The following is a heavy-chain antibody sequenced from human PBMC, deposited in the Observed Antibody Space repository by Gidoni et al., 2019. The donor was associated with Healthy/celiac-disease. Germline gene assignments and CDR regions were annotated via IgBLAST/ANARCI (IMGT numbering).Heavy chain of an antibody. V-gene: IGHV3-23*01. CDR3: AKDHGYGEGYYYYGMDV. Sequence: EVQLLESGAGLVQPGGSLRLSCAASGFTFSSYAMRLVRQSPGKGLEWVLAIRGSGGSTYYADSVKGRFTISRDNSKNTLYLQMNTLRAEDTAVYYCAKDHGYGEGYYYYGMDVWGQGTTVTVSS. CDR1: GFTFSSYA. J-gene: IGHJ6*02. D-gene: IGHD3-10*01. CDR2: IRGSGGST.